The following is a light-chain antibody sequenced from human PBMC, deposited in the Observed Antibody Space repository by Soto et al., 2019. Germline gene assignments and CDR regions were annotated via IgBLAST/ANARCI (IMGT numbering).Light chain of an antibody. CDR1: QSISSY. CDR3: QQTYSTPPIT. V-gene: IGKV1-39*01. Sequence: DIQITQSPSSLSASVGDRVTITCRASQSISSYLNWYQQKPGKGPKVLIYAASSLQSGVPSRFSGSGSGTAFTLTISSLQPEDFATCYCQQTYSTPPITFGQGTRLEIK. CDR2: AAS. J-gene: IGKJ5*01.